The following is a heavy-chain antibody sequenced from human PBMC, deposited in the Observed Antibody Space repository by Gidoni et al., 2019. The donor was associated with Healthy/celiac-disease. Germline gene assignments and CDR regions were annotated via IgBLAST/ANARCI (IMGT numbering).Heavy chain of an antibody. CDR3: ARGGFFDITTYYYFDS. V-gene: IGHV1-46*02. J-gene: IGHJ4*02. CDR1: GYTFNDYY. D-gene: IGHD3-22*01. CDR2: FKPFGSNT. Sequence: QVQLVQSGAEVKKPGASVMVSCMASGYTFNDYYMHWVRQAPGQGLEWMGIFKPFGSNTNYAQQFQDRLIMTRDTSTNTVYMSLSSLRSEDTAVYFCARGGFFDITTYYYFDSWGQGTLVTVSS.